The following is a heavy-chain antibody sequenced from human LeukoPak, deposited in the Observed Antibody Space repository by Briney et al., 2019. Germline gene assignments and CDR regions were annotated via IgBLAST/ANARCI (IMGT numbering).Heavy chain of an antibody. CDR1: GYSFTIHY. CDR2: INTRGTAT. V-gene: IGHV1-46*01. D-gene: IGHD3-16*01. CDR3: ARDTSEGDYAWWFDP. J-gene: IGHJ5*02. Sequence: ASVRVSCKASGYSFTIHYMHWVRQAPGQGGEWVGLINTRGTATRYAESFQGRLTLTSDLSTSTDYMELSSLRSDDTAVYFCARDTSEGDYAWWFDPWGQGTLVTVSS.